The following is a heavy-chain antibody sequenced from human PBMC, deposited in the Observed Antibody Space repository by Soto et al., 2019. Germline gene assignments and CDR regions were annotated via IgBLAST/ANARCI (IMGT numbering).Heavy chain of an antibody. V-gene: IGHV4-30-2*02. Sequence: SETLSLTCAVSGGSISSGGYSWSWIRQPPGKGLEWIGYIYHSGSTNYNPSLKSRVSISGDTSKNQLSLKLSSVTAADTAVYYCARSTGYGDSYFDYRGLGTLVTVSS. CDR2: IYHSGST. CDR1: GGSISSGGYS. J-gene: IGHJ4*02. D-gene: IGHD4-17*01. CDR3: ARSTGYGDSYFDY.